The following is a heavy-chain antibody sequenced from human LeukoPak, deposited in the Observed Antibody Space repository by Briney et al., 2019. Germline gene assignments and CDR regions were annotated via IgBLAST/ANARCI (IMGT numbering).Heavy chain of an antibody. CDR2: INHSGST. CDR3: ARVPLRFLEWLSPPNWFDP. J-gene: IGHJ5*02. D-gene: IGHD3-3*01. V-gene: IGHV4-34*01. Sequence: SETLSLTCAVYGGSFSGYYWSWIRQPPGKGLEWIGEINHSGSTNYNPSLKSRVTISVDTSKNQFSLKLSSVTAADTAMYYCARVPLRFLEWLSPPNWFDPWGQGTLVTVSS. CDR1: GGSFSGYY.